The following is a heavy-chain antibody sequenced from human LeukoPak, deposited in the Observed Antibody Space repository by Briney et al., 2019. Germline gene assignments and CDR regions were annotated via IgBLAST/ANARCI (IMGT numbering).Heavy chain of an antibody. CDR3: ARDYYDSSGYYWDDALDI. CDR2: ISSSSSYI. J-gene: IGHJ3*02. Sequence: GGSLRLSRAASGFTFSSYSMNWVRQAPGKGLEWVSSISSSSSYIYYADSVKGRFTISRDNAKNSLYLQMNSLRAEDTAVYYCARDYYDSSGYYWDDALDIWGQGTMVTVSS. D-gene: IGHD3-22*01. CDR1: GFTFSSYS. V-gene: IGHV3-21*01.